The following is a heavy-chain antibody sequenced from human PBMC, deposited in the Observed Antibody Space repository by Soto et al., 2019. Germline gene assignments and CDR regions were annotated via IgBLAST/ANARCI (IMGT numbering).Heavy chain of an antibody. V-gene: IGHV3-73*01. CDR2: IRSKAGNYAT. CDR3: ARHRLIWANHMTTVISNEVFDI. J-gene: IGHJ3*02. Sequence: EVQLVESGGGLVQPGGSLKLSCAASGFTFSASAMHWVRQPSGKGLEWVGRIRSKAGNYATAYGASVKGRFTISRDYSKNTTFLQIISLITADTAVYFCARHRLIWANHMTTVISNEVFDIWGQGAVFTVSS. D-gene: IGHD4-17*01. CDR1: GFTFSASA.